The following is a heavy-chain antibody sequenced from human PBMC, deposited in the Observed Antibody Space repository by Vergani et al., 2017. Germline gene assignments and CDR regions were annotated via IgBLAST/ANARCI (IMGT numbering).Heavy chain of an antibody. CDR2: IYYSGST. D-gene: IGHD2-8*02. J-gene: IGHJ3*02. V-gene: IGHV4-31*03. CDR3: AMIYDRGVGAFDI. Sequence: QVQLQESGPGLVKPSQTLALTCTVSGGSISSGGYYWSWIRQHPGKGLEWIGYIYYSGSTYYNPSLKSRVTISVDTSKNQFSLKLSSVTAADTAVYYCAMIYDRGVGAFDIWGQGTMVTVSS. CDR1: GGSISSGGYY.